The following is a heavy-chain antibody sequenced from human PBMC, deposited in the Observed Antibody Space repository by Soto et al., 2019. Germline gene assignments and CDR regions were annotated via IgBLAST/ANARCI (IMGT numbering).Heavy chain of an antibody. Sequence: EVQLLESGGGLVQPGGSLRLSCAASGFTFSSYAMRWVRQAPVKGLEWVSAISGSGASTYYADSVKGRFSISRDNSKNTVYLQWNSLRAEDAAVYYWARRGRWSYFDSWGQGTLVTVSS. D-gene: IGHD3-3*01. CDR1: GFTFSSYA. CDR3: ARRGRWSYFDS. CDR2: ISGSGAST. J-gene: IGHJ4*02. V-gene: IGHV3-23*01.